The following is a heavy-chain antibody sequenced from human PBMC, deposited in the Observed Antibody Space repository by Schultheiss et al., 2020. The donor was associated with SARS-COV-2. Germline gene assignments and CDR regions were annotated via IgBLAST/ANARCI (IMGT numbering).Heavy chain of an antibody. CDR2: ISGSGGST. J-gene: IGHJ4*02. CDR1: GFSFSSYS. V-gene: IGHV3-21*04. CDR3: ARGLGIAVAGADY. D-gene: IGHD6-19*01. Sequence: GESLKISCAASGFSFSSYSMNWVRQAPGKGLEWVSAISGSGGSTYYADSVKGRFTISRDNAKNSLYLHMNSLRAEDTAVYYCARGLGIAVAGADYWGQGTLVTVSS.